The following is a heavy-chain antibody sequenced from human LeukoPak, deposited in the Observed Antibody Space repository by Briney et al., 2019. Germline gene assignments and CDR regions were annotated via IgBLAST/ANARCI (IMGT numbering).Heavy chain of an antibody. CDR3: AKGEFGRGWPN. V-gene: IGHV3-23*01. J-gene: IGHJ4*02. CDR1: GVTFSSYA. Sequence: GGSLRLSCAASGVTFSSYALNWVRQAPRKGREWVSGISNNGVNRNYADSVKGRFTISRDNSKNMLYLQMNSLRAEDTAVYYCAKGEFGRGWPNWGQGTLVTVSS. D-gene: IGHD6-19*01. CDR2: ISNNGVNR.